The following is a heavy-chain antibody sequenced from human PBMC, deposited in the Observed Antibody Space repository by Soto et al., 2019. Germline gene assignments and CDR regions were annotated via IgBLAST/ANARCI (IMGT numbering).Heavy chain of an antibody. D-gene: IGHD6-19*01. CDR3: ASGAVVGSHFDY. Sequence: GASVKVSCKASGYKFTSYGISWGRQAPGQGLEWMGWISPYNGNTNFAQKLQGIVTMTTDTSTSTAYMELRSLSSDATAVYYCASGAVVGSHFDYWGQATLVTVSS. CDR2: ISPYNGNT. V-gene: IGHV1-18*04. CDR1: GYKFTSYG. J-gene: IGHJ4*02.